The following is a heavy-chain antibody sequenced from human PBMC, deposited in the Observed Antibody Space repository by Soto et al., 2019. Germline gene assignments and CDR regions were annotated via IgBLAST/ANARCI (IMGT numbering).Heavy chain of an antibody. CDR3: ARDFQRTSDYGGNSGWFDP. D-gene: IGHD4-17*01. Sequence: GGSLRLSCAASGFTFSSYGMHWVRQAPGKGLEWVAVIWYDGSNKYYADSVKGRFTISRDNSKNTLYLQMNSLRAEDTAVYYCARDFQRTSDYGGNSGWFDPWGQGTLVTVSS. J-gene: IGHJ5*02. V-gene: IGHV3-33*01. CDR2: IWYDGSNK. CDR1: GFTFSSYG.